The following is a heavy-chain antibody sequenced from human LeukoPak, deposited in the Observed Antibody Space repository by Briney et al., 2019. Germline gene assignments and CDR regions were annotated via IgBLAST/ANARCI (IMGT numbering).Heavy chain of an antibody. CDR3: AREGRIVVVPAAPGGDAFDI. D-gene: IGHD2-2*01. J-gene: IGHJ3*02. Sequence: GGSLRLSCAASGFTFSSYGMHWVRQAPGKGLEWVAVIWYDGSNKYYADSVKGRFTISRDNSENTLYLQMNSLRAEDTAVYYCAREGRIVVVPAAPGGDAFDIWGQGTMVTVSS. CDR1: GFTFSSYG. CDR2: IWYDGSNK. V-gene: IGHV3-33*01.